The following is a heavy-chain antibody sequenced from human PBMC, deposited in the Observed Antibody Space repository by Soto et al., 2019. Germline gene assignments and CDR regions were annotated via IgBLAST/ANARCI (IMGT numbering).Heavy chain of an antibody. J-gene: IGHJ6*03. CDR1: GGAFSSFT. CDR3: ASGYCSSTSCYSHYYYYMDV. Sequence: QVQLVQSGAEVKKPGSSVKVSCRASGGAFSSFTINWVRQAPGQGLEWVGRIIPIPAITNYAQKFQGRVTITADKSTSTAYMELSSLRSEDTAVYYCASGYCSSTSCYSHYYYYMDVWGKGTTVTVSS. V-gene: IGHV1-69*02. D-gene: IGHD2-2*03. CDR2: IIPIPAIT.